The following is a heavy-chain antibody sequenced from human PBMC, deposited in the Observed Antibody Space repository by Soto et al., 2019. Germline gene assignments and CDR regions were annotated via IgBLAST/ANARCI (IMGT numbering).Heavy chain of an antibody. Sequence: ASVKVSCKASGYTFTGYYMHWVRQAPGQGLEWMGWINPNSGGTNYAQKFQGRVTMTRDTSISTAYMELSRLRSDDTAVYYCASDGGYCSSTSCYTGIFAFDIWGQGKMVTVSS. CDR3: ASDGGYCSSTSCYTGIFAFDI. CDR1: GYTFTGYY. CDR2: INPNSGGT. D-gene: IGHD2-2*02. J-gene: IGHJ3*02. V-gene: IGHV1-2*02.